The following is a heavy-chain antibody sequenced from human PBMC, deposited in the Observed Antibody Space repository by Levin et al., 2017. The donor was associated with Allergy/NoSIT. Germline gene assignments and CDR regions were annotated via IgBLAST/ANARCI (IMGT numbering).Heavy chain of an antibody. J-gene: IGHJ6*02. CDR1: GGSISSYY. CDR2: IYYSGST. Sequence: SETLSLTCTVSGGSISSYYWSWIRQPPGKGLEWIGYIYYSGSTNYNPSLKSRVTISVDTSKNQFSLKLSSVTAADTAVYYCARDRGYSSSWYSTHYYYYGMDVWGQGTTVTVSS. D-gene: IGHD6-13*01. CDR3: ARDRGYSSSWYSTHYYYYGMDV. V-gene: IGHV4-59*01.